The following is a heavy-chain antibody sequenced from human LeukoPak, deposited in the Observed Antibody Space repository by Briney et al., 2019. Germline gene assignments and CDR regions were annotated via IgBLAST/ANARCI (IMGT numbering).Heavy chain of an antibody. CDR2: INADSGGP. J-gene: IGHJ4*02. D-gene: IGHD1-26*01. CDR3: ARDLSSTPSWEFAY. V-gene: IGHV1-2*06. Sequence: VASVKVFCKASGYTFSGYFIHWVRQAAGQRLEWMGRINADSGGPEYPPNFQGRVTMTRDTSTSTASMELSRLTSDDTAVYYCARDLSSTPSWEFAYWGQGTLVTVSS. CDR1: GYTFSGYF.